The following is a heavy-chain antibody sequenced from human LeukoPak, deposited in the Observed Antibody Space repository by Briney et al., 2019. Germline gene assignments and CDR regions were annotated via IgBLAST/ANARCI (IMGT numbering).Heavy chain of an antibody. J-gene: IGHJ4*02. CDR2: MNPNSGNT. CDR3: ARGGKTLFDY. V-gene: IGHV1-8*01. Sequence: GASVKVSCNSAGYTFTIYGIDWVRHATGQGLEWMGWMNPNSGNTGYAQKFQGRVTMTRNTSISTAYMELSSLRSEDTAVYYCARGGKTLFDYWGQGTLVTVSS. D-gene: IGHD3-16*01. CDR1: GYTFTIYG.